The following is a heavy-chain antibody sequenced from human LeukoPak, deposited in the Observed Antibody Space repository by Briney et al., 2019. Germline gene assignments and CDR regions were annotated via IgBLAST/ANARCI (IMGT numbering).Heavy chain of an antibody. Sequence: GGSLRLSCAASGFTFSSCAMSWVRQAPGKGLEWVSSITGSGGRTYYADSLKGRFTISRDNSKNTLYLQMNSLRVDDMAVYFCAKDPLENSWEYFQHWGQGTRVTVSS. V-gene: IGHV3-23*01. D-gene: IGHD6-13*01. CDR1: GFTFSSCA. CDR3: AKDPLENSWEYFQH. J-gene: IGHJ1*01. CDR2: ITGSGGRT.